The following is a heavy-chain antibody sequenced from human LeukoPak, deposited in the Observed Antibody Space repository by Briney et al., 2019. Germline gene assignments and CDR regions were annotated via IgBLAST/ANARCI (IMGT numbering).Heavy chain of an antibody. CDR2: IYTSGST. V-gene: IGHV4-61*02. J-gene: IGHJ5*02. CDR3: ARDGGSGWYGGDNWFDP. D-gene: IGHD6-19*01. CDR1: GGSISSGSYY. Sequence: SETLSLTCTVSGGSISSGSYYWSWIRQPAGKGLEWIGRIYTSGSTYYNPSLKSRVTMSVDTSKNQFSLKLSSVTAADTAVYYCARDGGSGWYGGDNWFDPWGQGTLVTVSS.